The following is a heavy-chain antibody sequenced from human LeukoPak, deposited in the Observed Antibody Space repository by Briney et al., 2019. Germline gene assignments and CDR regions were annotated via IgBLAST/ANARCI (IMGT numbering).Heavy chain of an antibody. Sequence: PSETLSLTCTVSGGSISSYYWSWIRQPPGKRLQWIGYIYSSGSTNHNPSLKSRVTMSVDTSKNQFSLKLSSVTATDTAVYYCARLGNRDGYNYFLDYWGQGILVTVSS. CDR2: IYSSGST. CDR1: GGSISSYY. J-gene: IGHJ4*02. CDR3: ARLGNRDGYNYFLDY. D-gene: IGHD5-24*01. V-gene: IGHV4-59*08.